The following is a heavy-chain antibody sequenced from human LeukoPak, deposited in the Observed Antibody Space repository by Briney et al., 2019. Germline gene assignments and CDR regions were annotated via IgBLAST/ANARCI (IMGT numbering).Heavy chain of an antibody. J-gene: IGHJ3*02. D-gene: IGHD7-27*01. CDR1: GLTFSLYS. Sequence: PGGSLRLSCSASGLTFSLYSMHSVRQAPPKGLEYVSGISTNGGSTYFADSVKGRFTIFRDNSKNTLYLQMSALRAEDTSVYYCVTELGIGGFDIWGQGTMVTVSS. V-gene: IGHV3-64D*06. CDR3: VTELGIGGFDI. CDR2: ISTNGGST.